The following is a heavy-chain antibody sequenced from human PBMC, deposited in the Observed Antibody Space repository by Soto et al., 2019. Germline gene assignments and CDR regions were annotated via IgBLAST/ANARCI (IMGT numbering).Heavy chain of an antibody. CDR1: GGSISSGGYY. V-gene: IGHV4-31*03. CDR3: ARVAPFTTVTFDY. CDR2: IYYSGST. D-gene: IGHD4-4*01. J-gene: IGHJ4*02. Sequence: SETLSLTCTVSGGSISSGGYYWSWIRQHPGKGLEWIGYIYYSGSTYYNPSLKSRVTISVDTSKNQFSLELSSVTAADTAVYYCARVAPFTTVTFDYWGQGTLVTVSS.